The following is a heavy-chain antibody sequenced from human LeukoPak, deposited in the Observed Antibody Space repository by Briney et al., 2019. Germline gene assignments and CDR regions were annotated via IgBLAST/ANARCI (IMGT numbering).Heavy chain of an antibody. V-gene: IGHV4-38-2*02. J-gene: IGHJ5*02. CDR2: IYHTGST. CDR3: ARAYSSSWYMNWFDP. CDR1: GYAISSGYF. D-gene: IGHD6-13*01. Sequence: SETLSLTCTVSGYAISSGYFWGWIRQPPGKGLEWIGSIYHTGSTYYNPSLKSRVTISVDTSKNQFSLKLSSVTAADAAVYYCARAYSSSWYMNWFDPWGQGTLVTVSS.